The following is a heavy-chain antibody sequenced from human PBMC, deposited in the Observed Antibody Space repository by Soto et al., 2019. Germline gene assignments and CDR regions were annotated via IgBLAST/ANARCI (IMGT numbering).Heavy chain of an antibody. V-gene: IGHV4-34*01. D-gene: IGHD6-13*01. CDR1: GGSLSGYY. CDR2: INHSGST. CDR3: ATPIAAAGSAEYLQH. Sequence: SETLFLTCAVYGGSLSGYYWSWIRQPPGKGLGWIGEINHSGSTNYNPSLKSRVTISVDTSKNQFSPKLSSVTAADTAVYYCATPIAAAGSAEYLQHWGQGTLVTVSS. J-gene: IGHJ1*01.